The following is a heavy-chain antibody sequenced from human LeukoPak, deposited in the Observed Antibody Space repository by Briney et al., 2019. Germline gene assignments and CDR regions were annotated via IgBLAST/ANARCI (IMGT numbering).Heavy chain of an antibody. CDR3: ARGGYSSSWYGSLFDP. CDR1: GYTFTSYY. J-gene: IGHJ5*02. V-gene: IGHV1-46*01. D-gene: IGHD6-13*01. Sequence: ASVKVSCKASGYTFTSYYMHWVRQAPGQGLEWMGIINPSGGSTSYAQKFQGRVTMTRDTSTSTVYMELSSLRSEDTAVYYCARGGYSSSWYGSLFDPWGQGTLVTVSS. CDR2: INPSGGST.